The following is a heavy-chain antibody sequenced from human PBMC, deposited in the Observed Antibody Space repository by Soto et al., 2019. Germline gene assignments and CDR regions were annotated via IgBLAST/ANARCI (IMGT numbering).Heavy chain of an antibody. Sequence: PGGSLRLSCAASGFIINNYAMNWVRQAPGEGLEWVSGIKSDGSTYYADSVKGRFTISRDDAKNTLYLQMKSLRVEDTALYYCAKDGGWSLAVAGLFDYWGPGTQVTVSS. CDR1: GFIINNYA. J-gene: IGHJ4*02. CDR3: AKDGGWSLAVAGLFDY. CDR2: IKSDGST. D-gene: IGHD6-19*01. V-gene: IGHV3-23*01.